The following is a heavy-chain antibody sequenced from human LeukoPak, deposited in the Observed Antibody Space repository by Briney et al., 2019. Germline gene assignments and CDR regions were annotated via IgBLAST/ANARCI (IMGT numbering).Heavy chain of an antibody. Sequence: GGSLRLSCAASGFTFSSYSMNWVRQAPGKGLEWVSSISSSSSYIYYADSVKGRFTISRGNAKNSLYLQMNGLRVEDTAVYYCARGDDFSGDHWGQGTLVTVSS. CDR3: ARGDDFSGDH. D-gene: IGHD3-16*01. V-gene: IGHV3-21*01. J-gene: IGHJ4*02. CDR2: ISSSSSYI. CDR1: GFTFSSYS.